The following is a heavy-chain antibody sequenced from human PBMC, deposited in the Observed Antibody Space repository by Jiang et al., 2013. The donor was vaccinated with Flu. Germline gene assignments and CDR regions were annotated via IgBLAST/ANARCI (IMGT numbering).Heavy chain of an antibody. V-gene: IGHV2-5*01. Sequence: KPTQTLTLTCTFSGFSLSTSGVGVGWIRQPPGKALEWLALIYWNDDKRYSPSLKSRLTITKDTSKNQVVLTMTNMDPVDTATYYCAHIQGGDYIPMIQYNWFDPGPGNPGHRLL. CDR3: AHIQGGDYIPMIQYNWFDP. CDR1: GFSLSTSGVG. J-gene: IGHJ5*02. CDR2: IYWNDDK. D-gene: IGHD4-17*01.